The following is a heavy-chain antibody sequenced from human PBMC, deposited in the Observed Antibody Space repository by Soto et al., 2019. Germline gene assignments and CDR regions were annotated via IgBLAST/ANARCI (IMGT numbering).Heavy chain of an antibody. CDR2: INHSGST. CDR3: AGTHHYDSSFDY. Sequence: SETLSLTCALSGGSISSGGYSGIWIRQPPGKGVEWIGEINHSGSTNYNPSLKSRVTISVDTAKNKFSLKLSSVTAAAPAVYYCAGTHHYDSSFDYWGQGTLVTVCS. CDR1: GGSISSGGYS. D-gene: IGHD3-22*01. J-gene: IGHJ4*02. V-gene: IGHV4-30-2*01.